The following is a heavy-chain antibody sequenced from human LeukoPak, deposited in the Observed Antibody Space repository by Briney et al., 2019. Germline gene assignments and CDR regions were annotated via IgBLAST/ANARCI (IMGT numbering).Heavy chain of an antibody. CDR3: TTEGVVPAALY. V-gene: IGHV3-7*01. CDR1: GFIFSSYW. D-gene: IGHD2-2*01. CDR2: IKEEGSEK. Sequence: GGSLRLSCAASGFIFSSYWMSWVRQAPGKGLEWVANIKEEGSEKYYVDSVKGRFSISRDNAKNSLYLQMNSLRAEDTAVYYCTTEGVVPAALYWGQGTLVTVSS. J-gene: IGHJ4*02.